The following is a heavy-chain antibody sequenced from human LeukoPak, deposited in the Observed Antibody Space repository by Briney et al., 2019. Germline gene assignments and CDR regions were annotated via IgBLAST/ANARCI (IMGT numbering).Heavy chain of an antibody. J-gene: IGHJ6*02. CDR3: ARHVEDTAEGYGMDV. CDR2: LYYSGST. V-gene: IGHV4-59*01. CDR1: GGSISSYY. Sequence: SETLSLTCSVSGGSISSYYWSWIRQPPGKGLEWIGYLYYSGSTNSNPSLKSRVTMSVDTSKNQFSLKLRSVTAADTAVYYCARHVEDTAEGYGMDVWGQGTTVTVSS. D-gene: IGHD5-18*01.